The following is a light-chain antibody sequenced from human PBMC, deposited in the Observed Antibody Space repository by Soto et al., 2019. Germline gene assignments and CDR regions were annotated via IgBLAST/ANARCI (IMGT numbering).Light chain of an antibody. J-gene: IGKJ4*01. CDR1: QNVSSSY. CDR2: GAS. CDR3: QQYGSS. Sequence: EIVLTQSPGTLSLSPGERATLSCRASQNVSSSYLAWYQQKPGLAPRLLIYGASTWATGIPDRFSGSGSGTDFTVSISRLWLEDFAVSYCQQYGSSLGGGTKVEIK. V-gene: IGKV3-20*01.